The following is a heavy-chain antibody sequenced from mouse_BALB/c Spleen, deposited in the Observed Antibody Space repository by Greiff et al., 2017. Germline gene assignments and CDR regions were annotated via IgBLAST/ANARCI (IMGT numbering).Heavy chain of an antibody. CDR2: ISYSGST. Sequence: EVQLQESGPGLVKPSQSLSLTCTVTGYSITSDYAWNWIRQFPGNKLEWMGYISYSGSTSYNPSLKSRISITRDTSKNQFFLQLNSVTTEDTATYYCASHYYGRAYWGQGTLVTVSA. J-gene: IGHJ3*01. D-gene: IGHD1-1*01. V-gene: IGHV3-2*02. CDR3: ASHYYGRAY. CDR1: GYSITSDYA.